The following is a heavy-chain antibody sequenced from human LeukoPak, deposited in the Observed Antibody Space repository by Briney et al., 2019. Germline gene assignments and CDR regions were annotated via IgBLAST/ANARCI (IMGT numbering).Heavy chain of an antibody. CDR1: GFNFDDYG. V-gene: IGHV3-9*01. D-gene: IGHD4-17*01. Sequence: GGSLRLSCAASGFNFDDYGMHWVRQAPGKGLEWVSGISWSSGSIVYADSVKGRFIISRDNAKNSLFLQMNGLRVEDTAVYFCAREHDYGDYAFDFWGRGTLVTVSS. CDR3: AREHDYGDYAFDF. J-gene: IGHJ4*02. CDR2: ISWSSGSI.